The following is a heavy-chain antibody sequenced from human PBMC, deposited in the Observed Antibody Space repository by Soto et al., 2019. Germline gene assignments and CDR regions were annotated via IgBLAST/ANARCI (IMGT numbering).Heavy chain of an antibody. J-gene: IGHJ4*02. CDR3: ARDEDYYDSSGYYDY. D-gene: IGHD3-22*01. CDR1: GCTFSNYG. CDR2: IWYDGSNK. V-gene: IGHV3-33*01. Sequence: GVPLRLSWAASGCTFSNYGMHLIRQAQGKGLEWVAVIWYDGSNKYYADSVKGRFTISRDNSKNTLYLQMNSLRAEDTAVYYCARDEDYYDSSGYYDYWGQGTLVTVSS.